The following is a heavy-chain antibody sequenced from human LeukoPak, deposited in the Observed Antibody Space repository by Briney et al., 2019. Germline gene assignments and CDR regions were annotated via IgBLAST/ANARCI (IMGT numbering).Heavy chain of an antibody. CDR2: IGWNSDTI. J-gene: IGHJ4*02. CDR3: GSDISPNGSLDAPIDF. V-gene: IGHV3-9*01. Sequence: GWSLTLSCVGSGFTFHDYAMHWVRQAPAKGLEWVSGIGWNSDTIHYADSVKGRFSISRDNAKNSLYLQLNSLRHEDTAFYYCGSDISPNGSLDAPIDFWGPGTLVTVSS. D-gene: IGHD1-1*01. CDR1: GFTFHDYA.